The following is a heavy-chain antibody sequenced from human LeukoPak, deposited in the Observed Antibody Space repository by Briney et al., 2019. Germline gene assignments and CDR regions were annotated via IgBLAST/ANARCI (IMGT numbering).Heavy chain of an antibody. CDR3: ARGPCSTSCHRSWYFDY. J-gene: IGHJ4*02. CDR2: INHSGST. V-gene: IGHV4-34*01. CDR1: GGSFSGYY. D-gene: IGHD2-2*01. Sequence: RPSETLSLTCAVYGGSFSGYYWTWIRPPPGKGLEWIGEINHSGSTTYKPSLKSRVTISVDTSKNHFSLRLTSVTAADTAVYYCARGPCSTSCHRSWYFDYWGQGTLVTVSS.